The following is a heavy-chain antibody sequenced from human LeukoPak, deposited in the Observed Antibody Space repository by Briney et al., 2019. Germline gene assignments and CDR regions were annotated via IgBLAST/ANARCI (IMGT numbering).Heavy chain of an antibody. CDR1: GGSISSSSYY. V-gene: IGHV4-39*07. Sequence: SETLSLTCTVSGGSISSSSYYWGWICQPPGKGLEWIGSIYYSGSTYYNPSLKSRVTISVDTSKNQFSLKLSSVTAADTAAYYCARESRRSYCNEYWGQGTLVTVSS. D-gene: IGHD3-10*01. CDR2: IYYSGST. CDR3: ARESRRSYCNEY. J-gene: IGHJ4*02.